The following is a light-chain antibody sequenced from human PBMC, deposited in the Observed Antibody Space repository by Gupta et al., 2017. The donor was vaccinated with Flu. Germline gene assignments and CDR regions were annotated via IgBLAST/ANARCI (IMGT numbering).Light chain of an antibody. V-gene: IGLV2-14*03. CDR1: SSDVGNYNF. Sequence: QSALPQPASVSGSPGQSITISCTGTSSDVGNYNFFSWYQQHPGKVPKLIIYDVSHRPSGVSNPVSGSKSGDTASLTISGLQAEDEADYYCNSFTRSGTLIFGGGTKLTVL. J-gene: IGLJ2*01. CDR2: DVS. CDR3: NSFTRSGTLI.